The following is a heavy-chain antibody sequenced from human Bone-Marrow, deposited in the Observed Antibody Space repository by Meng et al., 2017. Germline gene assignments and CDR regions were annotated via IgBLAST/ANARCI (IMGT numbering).Heavy chain of an antibody. Sequence: GESPKISCAASGFTFSSYAMHWVRQAPGKGLEYVSAISSNGGSTYYANSVKGRSTISRDNSKNTLYLQMGSLRAEDMAVYYCARSPAMVKPYFDYWGQGTLVTVSS. CDR2: ISSNGGST. CDR3: ARSPAMVKPYFDY. V-gene: IGHV3-64*01. CDR1: GFTFSSYA. D-gene: IGHD5-18*01. J-gene: IGHJ4*02.